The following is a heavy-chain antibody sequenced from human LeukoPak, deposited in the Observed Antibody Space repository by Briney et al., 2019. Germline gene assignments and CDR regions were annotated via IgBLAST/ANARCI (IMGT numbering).Heavy chain of an antibody. J-gene: IGHJ3*02. D-gene: IGHD5-12*01. CDR1: GYTFTGYY. CDR3: ARAAPNSGYATQHHAFDI. Sequence: ASVKVSCKASGYTFTGYYMHWVRQAPGQGLEWMGWINPNSGGTNYAQKFQGRVTMTRDTSISTAYMELSRLRSDDTAVYYCARAAPNSGYATQHHAFDIWGQGTMVTVSS. CDR2: INPNSGGT. V-gene: IGHV1-2*02.